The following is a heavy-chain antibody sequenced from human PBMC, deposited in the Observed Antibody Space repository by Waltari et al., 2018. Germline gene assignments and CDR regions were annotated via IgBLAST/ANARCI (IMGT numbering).Heavy chain of an antibody. D-gene: IGHD4-17*01. CDR3: ARGARRTTVTTGWWYFDL. CDR2: SKSDGSSA. Sequence: EVQLVESGGGLVQPGGSLRLSCAASGFTYSMYWMHWVRQAPGKGLVWGPRSKSDGSSASYADSVKGRFTISKDNAKNTVYLQMNSLRAEDTAIYYCARGARRTTVTTGWWYFDLWGRGTLVTVSS. V-gene: IGHV3-74*01. J-gene: IGHJ2*01. CDR1: GFTYSMYW.